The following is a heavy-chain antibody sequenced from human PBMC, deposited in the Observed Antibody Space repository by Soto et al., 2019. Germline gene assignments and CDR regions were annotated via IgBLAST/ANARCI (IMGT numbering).Heavy chain of an antibody. Sequence: SETLSLTCVVYGGSFSGYYWSWIRQSPGKGLEWIGGINHRGSTNYNPSLESRVTISVDTSKNQFSRDNSRNTLYLQMNSLTAEDTAVYYCANGRATYGLLTHDYWGQGTLVTVSS. CDR2: INHRGST. CDR3: AEDTAVYYCANGRATYGLLTHDY. CDR1: GGSFSGYY. V-gene: IGHV4-34*01. J-gene: IGHJ4*02. D-gene: IGHD3-10*01.